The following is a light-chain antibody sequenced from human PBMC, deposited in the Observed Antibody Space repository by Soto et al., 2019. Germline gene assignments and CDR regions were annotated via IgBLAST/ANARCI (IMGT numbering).Light chain of an antibody. CDR3: QQYYSTPRT. CDR2: WAS. V-gene: IGKV4-1*01. CDR1: QSLLHSSDNRNY. J-gene: IGKJ1*01. Sequence: EIVMAQFPETLAVSVGERATIKCRSSQSLLHSSDNRNYLTWYQQKPGQPPKLLIYWASTRQSGVPDRFSGSGSGTDFTLTISSLQAEDVAVYYCQQYYSTPRTFGQGTKVDNK.